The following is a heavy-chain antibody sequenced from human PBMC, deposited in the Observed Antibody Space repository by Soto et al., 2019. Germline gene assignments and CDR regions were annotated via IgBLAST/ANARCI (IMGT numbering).Heavy chain of an antibody. J-gene: IGHJ6*02. D-gene: IGHD4-17*01. CDR1: GFTFSSYG. CDR2: IWYDGSNK. Sequence: GGSLRLSCAASGFTFSSYGMHWVRQAPGKGLEWVAVIWYDGSNKYYADSVKGRFTISRDNSKNTLYLQMNSLRAEDTAVYYCAREGGTVTTFWGERGYYYYYGMDVWGQGTTVTVSS. V-gene: IGHV3-33*01. CDR3: AREGGTVTTFWGERGYYYYYGMDV.